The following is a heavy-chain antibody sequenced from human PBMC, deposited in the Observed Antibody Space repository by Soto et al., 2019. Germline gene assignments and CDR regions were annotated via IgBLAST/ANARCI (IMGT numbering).Heavy chain of an antibody. CDR2: ISYDGSNK. D-gene: IGHD2-8*01. J-gene: IGHJ6*02. Sequence: PGGSLRLSCAASGFTFSSYAMHWVRQAPGKGLEWVAVISYDGSNKYYADSVKGRFTISRDNSKNTLYLQMNSLRAEDTAVYYCARDLEAVGMLSFSPHYYYYYGMDVWGQGTTVTVSS. CDR1: GFTFSSYA. CDR3: ARDLEAVGMLSFSPHYYYYYGMDV. V-gene: IGHV3-30-3*01.